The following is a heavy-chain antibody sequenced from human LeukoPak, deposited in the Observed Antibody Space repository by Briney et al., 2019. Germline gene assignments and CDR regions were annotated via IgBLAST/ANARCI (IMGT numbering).Heavy chain of an antibody. CDR2: IYYSGST. J-gene: IGHJ5*02. CDR3: ARRPGGNTYGYWFDP. Sequence: PSETLSLTCSVSGVSISSSSYYWGWIRQPPGKGLEWIGNIYYSGSTYYNPSLKSRVTISVDTSKNQFSLKLSPVTAADTAVYYCARRPGGNTYGYWFDPWGQGTLVTVSS. V-gene: IGHV4-39*01. CDR1: GVSISSSSYY. D-gene: IGHD5-18*01.